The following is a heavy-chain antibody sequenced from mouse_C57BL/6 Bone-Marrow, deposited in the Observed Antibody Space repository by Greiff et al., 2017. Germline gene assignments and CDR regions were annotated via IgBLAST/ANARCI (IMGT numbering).Heavy chain of an antibody. V-gene: IGHV1-53*01. CDR2: INPSNGGT. CDR3: ARDGYLRFDV. CDR1: GYTFTSYW. Sequence: QVQLQQSDAELVKPGASVKISCKVSGYTFTSYWMHWVKQRPGQGLEWIGNINPSNGGTNYNEKFKSKATLTVDKSSSTAYMQLSSLTSEDSAVYYCARDGYLRFDVWGTGTTVTVSS. J-gene: IGHJ1*03. D-gene: IGHD5-1*01.